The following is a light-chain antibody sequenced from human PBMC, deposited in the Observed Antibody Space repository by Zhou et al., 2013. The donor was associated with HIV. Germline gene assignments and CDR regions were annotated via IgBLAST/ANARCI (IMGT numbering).Light chain of an antibody. CDR2: GAS. CDR3: QQRSNWPRT. Sequence: EIVLTQSPGTLSLSPGERATLSCRASHTVTSNYLAWYQHKPGQGPKVLIFGASTRANGIPDRFSGSGSGTDFTLTISSLEPEDFAVYYCQQRSNWPRTFGGGTKVHIK. J-gene: IGKJ4*01. V-gene: IGKV3D-20*02. CDR1: HTVTSNY.